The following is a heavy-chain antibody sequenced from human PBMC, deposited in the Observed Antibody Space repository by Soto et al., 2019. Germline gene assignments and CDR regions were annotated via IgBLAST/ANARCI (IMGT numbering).Heavy chain of an antibody. D-gene: IGHD5-12*01. CDR1: GYRFTSHG. Sequence: QVKLVQSGAEVSKAGASVQVSCKASGYRFTSHGISWVRQAPGQGLEWMGWISVHNGATNYAQKLQGRVTMTTDTSTSTAYIELRSLRTDDTAVYYFPGGYSGGFCFDIWGQGTMVTVSS. J-gene: IGHJ3*02. CDR2: ISVHNGAT. V-gene: IGHV1-18*01. CDR3: PGGYSGGFCFDI.